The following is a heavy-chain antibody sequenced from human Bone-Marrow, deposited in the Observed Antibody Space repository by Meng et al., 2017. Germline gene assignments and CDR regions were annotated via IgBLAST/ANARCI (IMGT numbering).Heavy chain of an antibody. D-gene: IGHD3-22*01. CDR2: INHSGST. V-gene: IGHV4-34*01. CDR1: GGSFSGYY. J-gene: IGHJ4*02. CDR3: ARAGYDSSGYYYYY. Sequence: GSLRLSCAVYGGSFSGYYWSWIRQPPGKGLEWIGEINHSGSTNYNPSLKSRVTISVDTSKNQFSLKLSSVTAADTAVYYCARAGYDSSGYYYYYWGQGTLVTVSS.